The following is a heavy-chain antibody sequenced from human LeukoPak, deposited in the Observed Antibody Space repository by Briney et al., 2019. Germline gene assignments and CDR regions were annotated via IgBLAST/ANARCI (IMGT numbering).Heavy chain of an antibody. CDR1: GYTLTDLS. CDR3: ARQAVTTGWYFDY. V-gene: IGHV1-46*01. CDR2: FNPSDGRA. D-gene: IGHD4-17*01. J-gene: IGHJ4*02. Sequence: ASVKVSCKVSGYTLTDLSMHWVRQAPGQGLEWMGIFNPSDGRATYTQKFQGRVTMTRDTSTSTVYMDLSSLRSDDTAVYYCARQAVTTGWYFDYWGQGTLVAVSS.